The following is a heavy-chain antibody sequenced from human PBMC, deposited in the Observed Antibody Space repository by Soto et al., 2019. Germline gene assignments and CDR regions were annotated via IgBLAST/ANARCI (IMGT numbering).Heavy chain of an antibody. V-gene: IGHV3-7*01. CDR2: INQDGSEK. Sequence: EVQLVESGGGLVQPGGSLRLSCAASGFIFSTSWMSWVRQAPGKGLEWVANINQDGSEKYYVDSMKGRFTISRDNAEKSLYLRMSSLRVEDTAMYYCARSSEHYDRYPTNQYFHHWGQGTLVIVSS. CDR1: GFIFSTSW. CDR3: ARSSEHYDRYPTNQYFHH. D-gene: IGHD3-22*01. J-gene: IGHJ1*01.